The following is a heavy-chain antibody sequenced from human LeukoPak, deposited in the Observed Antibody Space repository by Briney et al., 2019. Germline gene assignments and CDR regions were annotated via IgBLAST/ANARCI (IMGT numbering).Heavy chain of an antibody. V-gene: IGHV6-1*01. CDR3: VRSQYWRFDD. J-gene: IGHJ4*02. CDR1: GDSVSNNSAV. CDR2: TYYRSKWYN. D-gene: IGHD2-8*02. Sequence: SQTLSLTCAISGDSVSNNSAVWNWIRQSPSRGLEWLGRTYYRSKWYNDYGASVKSRITVNPDTSKNQFSLRLNSVTPEDTAVYYCVRSQYWRFDDWGQGTLVTVSS.